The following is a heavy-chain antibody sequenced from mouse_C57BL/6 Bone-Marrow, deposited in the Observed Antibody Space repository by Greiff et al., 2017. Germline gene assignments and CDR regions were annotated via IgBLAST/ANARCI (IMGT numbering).Heavy chain of an antibody. CDR2: ISDGGSYT. CDR1: GFTFSSYA. J-gene: IGHJ2*01. D-gene: IGHD4-1*01. Sequence: EVQRVESGGGLVKPGGSLKLSCAASGFTFSSYAMSWVRQTPEKSLEWVATISDGGSYTYYPDNVKGRFTISRDNAKNNLYLQMSHLKSEDTAMXYCAKLGLDYWGQGTTLTVSS. V-gene: IGHV5-4*01. CDR3: AKLGLDY.